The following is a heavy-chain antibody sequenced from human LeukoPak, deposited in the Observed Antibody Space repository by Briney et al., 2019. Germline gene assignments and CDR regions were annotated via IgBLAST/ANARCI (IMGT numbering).Heavy chain of an antibody. CDR2: IIPISGTA. J-gene: IGHJ4*02. CDR1: GGTFSSYA. Sequence: GASVKVSCKASGGTFSSYAISWVRQAPGQGLEWMGGIIPISGTANYAQKFQGRVTITADESTSTAYMELSSLRSEDTAVYYCASPGMGYYDSSGYFGRWGQGTLVTVSS. CDR3: ASPGMGYYDSSGYFGR. V-gene: IGHV1-69*13. D-gene: IGHD3-22*01.